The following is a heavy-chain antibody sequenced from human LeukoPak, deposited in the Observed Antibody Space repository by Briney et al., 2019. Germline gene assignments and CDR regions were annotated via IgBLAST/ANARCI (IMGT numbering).Heavy chain of an antibody. CDR1: GFTFDDYA. CDR2: ISWNSGSI. D-gene: IGHD3-10*01. CDR3: AKASSPYYGSGSYALYDY. J-gene: IGHJ4*02. Sequence: PGRSLRLSCAASGFTFDDYAMHWVRQAPGKGLEWVSGISWNSGSIDYADSVKGRFTISRDNAKNSLYLQMNSLRAEDMALYYCAKASSPYYGSGSYALYDYWGQGTLVTVSS. V-gene: IGHV3-9*03.